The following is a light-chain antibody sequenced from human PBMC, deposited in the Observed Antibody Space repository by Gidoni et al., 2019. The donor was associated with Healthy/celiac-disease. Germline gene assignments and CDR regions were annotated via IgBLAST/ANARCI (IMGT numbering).Light chain of an antibody. V-gene: IGKV3-11*01. CDR3: QQRSNWPPA. Sequence: ESVLTQYPATLSLSPGERDTLSCRASQSVSSYLAWYHQKPGQAPLLLIYDASNRATGIPARFSCSWSGTDFTLTISSLEPEDFAVYYCQQRSNWPPAFXGXTKVEIK. J-gene: IGKJ4*01. CDR1: QSVSSY. CDR2: DAS.